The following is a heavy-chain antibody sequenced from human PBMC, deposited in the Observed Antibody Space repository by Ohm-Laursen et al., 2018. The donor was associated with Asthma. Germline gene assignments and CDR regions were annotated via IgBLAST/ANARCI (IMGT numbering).Heavy chain of an antibody. J-gene: IGHJ5*02. V-gene: IGHV4-30-2*01. CDR3: ARVLGDPNWFDP. Sequence: TLSLTCTVSGGSISSGGYAWSWIRQPPGKGLEWIGYIYHSGSTYYNPSLKSRVTISIDRSKNQSSLKLSSVTAADTAVYSCARVLGDPNWFDPWGQGTLVIVSS. CDR2: IYHSGST. D-gene: IGHD2-21*01. CDR1: GGSISSGGYA.